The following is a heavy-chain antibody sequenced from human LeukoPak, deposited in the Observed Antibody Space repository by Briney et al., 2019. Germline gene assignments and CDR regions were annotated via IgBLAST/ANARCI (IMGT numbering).Heavy chain of an antibody. CDR2: IIPIFGTA. CDR1: GGTFSSYA. V-gene: IGHV1-69*05. CDR3: ARELIQYSSSSYYYMDV. J-gene: IGHJ6*03. Sequence: GSSVKVSCKASGGTFSSYAISWVRQAPGQGLEWMGGIIPIFGTANYAQKFQCRVTITTDESTITAYMELSSLRSEDTAVYYCARELIQYSSSSYYYMDVWGKETTVTVSS. D-gene: IGHD6-6*01.